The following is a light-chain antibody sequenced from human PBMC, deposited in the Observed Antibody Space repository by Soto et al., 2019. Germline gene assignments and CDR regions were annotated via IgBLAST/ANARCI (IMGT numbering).Light chain of an antibody. CDR1: SSDVCGYNY. CDR2: EVN. V-gene: IGLV2-8*01. J-gene: IGLJ1*01. CDR3: SSYAGXSNV. Sequence: QSFLTQPPSASGSPVQSVAISCTGTSSDVCGYNYFSWYQQNPGKSPKLMIYEVNKRSSGVPDRFSGSKSGNTASLTVSGLQAEDEADYYGSSYAGXSNVVGTGTKVXV.